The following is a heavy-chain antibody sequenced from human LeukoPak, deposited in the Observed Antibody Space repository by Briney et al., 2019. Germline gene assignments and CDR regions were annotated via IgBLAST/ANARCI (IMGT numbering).Heavy chain of an antibody. CDR2: IKSKTDGGTT. Sequence: GGSLRLSCAASGFTFSNAWMSWVRQAPGKGLEWVGRIKSKTDGGTTDYAAPVKGRFTISRDDSKNTLYLQMNSLKTEDTAVYYCTTLFYYDSSGYPPAPLIWGRGTMVTVSS. D-gene: IGHD3-22*01. V-gene: IGHV3-15*01. J-gene: IGHJ3*02. CDR3: TTLFYYDSSGYPPAPLI. CDR1: GFTFSNAW.